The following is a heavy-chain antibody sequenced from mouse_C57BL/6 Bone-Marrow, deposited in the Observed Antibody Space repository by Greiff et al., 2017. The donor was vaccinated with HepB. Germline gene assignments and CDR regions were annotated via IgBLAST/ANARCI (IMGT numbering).Heavy chain of an antibody. CDR1: GYTFTDYN. CDR2: INPNNGGT. Sequence: EVQLQQSGPELVKPGASVKIPCKASGYTFTDYNMDWVKQSHGKSLEWIGDINPNNGGTIYSQKFKGKATLTVDKSSSTAYMELRSLTSEDTAVYYCARRITTVVAPYAMDYWGQGTSVTVSS. D-gene: IGHD1-1*01. J-gene: IGHJ4*01. V-gene: IGHV1-18*01. CDR3: ARRITTVVAPYAMDY.